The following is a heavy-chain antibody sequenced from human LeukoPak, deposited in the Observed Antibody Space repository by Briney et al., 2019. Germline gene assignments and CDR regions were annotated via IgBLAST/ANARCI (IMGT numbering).Heavy chain of an antibody. CDR2: FDPEDGET. V-gene: IGHV1-24*01. Sequence: ASVKVSCKVSGYTLTELSMHWVRQAPGKGLEWMGGFDPEDGETIYAQKFQGRVTMTEDTSTDTAYMELSSLRSEDTAVYYCATVGSWYDAFDIWGRGTMVTVSS. CDR3: ATVGSWYDAFDI. J-gene: IGHJ3*02. D-gene: IGHD6-13*01. CDR1: GYTLTELS.